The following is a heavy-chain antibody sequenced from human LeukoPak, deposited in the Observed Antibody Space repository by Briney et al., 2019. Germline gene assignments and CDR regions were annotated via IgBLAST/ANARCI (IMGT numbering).Heavy chain of an antibody. Sequence: GRSLRLSCAASGFTFSSYAMHWVRQAPGKGLEWVAVISYDGSNKYYADSVKGRFTISRDNSKNTLYLQMNSLRAEDTAVYYCARDGVSSGGDYWGQGTLVTVSS. CDR3: ARDGVSSGGDY. J-gene: IGHJ4*02. V-gene: IGHV3-30*04. CDR1: GFTFSSYA. CDR2: ISYDGSNK. D-gene: IGHD6-19*01.